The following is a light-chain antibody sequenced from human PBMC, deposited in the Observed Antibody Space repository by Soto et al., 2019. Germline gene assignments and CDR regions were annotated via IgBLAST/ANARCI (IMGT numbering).Light chain of an antibody. CDR3: SSYTSSSTLYV. J-gene: IGLJ1*01. Sequence: QSALTQPASVSGSTGQSITISCTGTSSDVGGYNYVSWCQQHPGKAPKLMIYEVSNRPSGVSNRFSGSKSGNTASLTISGLQAEDEAYYYCSSYTSSSTLYVFGTGTKVTV. CDR1: SSDVGGYNY. CDR2: EVS. V-gene: IGLV2-14*01.